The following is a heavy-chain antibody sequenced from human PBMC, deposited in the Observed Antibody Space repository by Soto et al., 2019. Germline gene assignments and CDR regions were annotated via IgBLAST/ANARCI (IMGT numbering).Heavy chain of an antibody. CDR2: IKSKADGETK. D-gene: IGHD4-4*01. V-gene: IGHV3-15*01. CDR3: CXIKRRDQYSTSGYWFDP. Sequence: PGESLRLSCAASGFTFSHAWMSWVRQAPGEGLEWVGRIKSKADGETKDYGAPVRGRFTISRDDSQDILYLHMNSLRIEDTAVYYCCXIKRRDQYSTSGYWFDPWGPGTLVTVSS. J-gene: IGHJ5*02. CDR1: GFTFSHAW.